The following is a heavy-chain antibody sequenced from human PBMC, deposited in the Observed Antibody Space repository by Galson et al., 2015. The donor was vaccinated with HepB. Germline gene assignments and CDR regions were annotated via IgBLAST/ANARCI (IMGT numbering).Heavy chain of an antibody. CDR2: IWYDGSNK. CDR1: GFTFSSYG. CDR3: ARGGRYCSSTSCYYDY. D-gene: IGHD2-2*01. Sequence: SLRLSCAASGFTFSSYGMHWVRQAPGKGLEWVAVIWYDGSNKYYADSVKGRFTISRDNSKNTLYLQMNSLRAEDTAVYYCARGGRYCSSTSCYYDYWGQGTLVTVSS. J-gene: IGHJ4*02. V-gene: IGHV3-33*01.